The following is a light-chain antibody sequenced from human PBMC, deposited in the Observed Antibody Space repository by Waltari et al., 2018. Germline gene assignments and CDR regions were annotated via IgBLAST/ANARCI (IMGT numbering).Light chain of an antibody. CDR1: QSVNANR. CDR2: GGS. J-gene: IGKJ1*01. V-gene: IGKV3-20*01. CDR3: QQYGTSTGT. Sequence: EIVLTQPPGTLSLSRGDRVTLSCRASQSVNANRVAWYHQRPGRTPTLLIHGGSSRAIGSPDRFSGSGSGTDFTLTISRLEPEDSGIYYCQQYGTSTGTFGQGTKVEIK.